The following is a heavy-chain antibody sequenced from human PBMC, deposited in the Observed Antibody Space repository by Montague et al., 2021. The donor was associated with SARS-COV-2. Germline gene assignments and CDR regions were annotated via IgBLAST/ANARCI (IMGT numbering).Heavy chain of an antibody. J-gene: IGHJ3*02. CDR2: IYYSGST. CDR1: GGSISSSSYY. D-gene: IGHD6-19*01. V-gene: IGHV4-39*01. Sequence: SETLSLTCTVSGGSISSSSYYWGWIRQPPGKGLEWIGRIYYSGSTYYNPSLESRVTISVDTSKNQFSLKLSSVTAADTAVYYCARQENSSGWFEPDAFDIWGQGTMVTVSS. CDR3: ARQENSSGWFEPDAFDI.